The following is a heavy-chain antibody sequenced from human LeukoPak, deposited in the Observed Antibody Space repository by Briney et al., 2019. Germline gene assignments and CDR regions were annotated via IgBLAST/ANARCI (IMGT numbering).Heavy chain of an antibody. D-gene: IGHD3-22*01. CDR2: ISYDGSNK. CDR1: GFTFSSYA. Sequence: GGSLRLSCTASGFTFSSYAMHWVRQAPGKGLEWVAVISYDGSNKYYADSVKGRFTTSRDNSKNTLYLQMNSLRAEDTAVYYCARVEAYYYDSSGYYDAFDIWGQGTMVTVSS. J-gene: IGHJ3*02. CDR3: ARVEAYYYDSSGYYDAFDI. V-gene: IGHV3-30*04.